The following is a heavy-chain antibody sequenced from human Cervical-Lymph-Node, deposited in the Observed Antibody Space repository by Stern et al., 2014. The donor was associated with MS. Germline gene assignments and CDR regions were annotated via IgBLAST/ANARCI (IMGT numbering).Heavy chain of an antibody. V-gene: IGHV1-69*01. CDR1: GGTFSKFP. CDR3: ALSSETSDRWYSLGYDL. J-gene: IGHJ5*02. Sequence: VQLEESRAEVTKPGSSVKVSCKASGGTFSKFPSSWVRQAPGQGLEWMGGIFPVCGTPTYAQEFRGRVTITADVSTSTVYMELSSLRSDDTAVYYCALSSETSDRWYSLGYDLWGQGTLVTVSS. D-gene: IGHD6-13*01. CDR2: IFPVCGTP.